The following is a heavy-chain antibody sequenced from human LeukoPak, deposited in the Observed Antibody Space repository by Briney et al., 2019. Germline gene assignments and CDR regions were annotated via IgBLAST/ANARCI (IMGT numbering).Heavy chain of an antibody. Sequence: PGGSLRLSCAASGFTFSNYGMHWVRQAPGKGLEWVAVIWYDGNNKYYADSVKGRFTISRDNSKNTLYLQMNSLRAEDTAVYYCARDVAAPGGVYFDYWGQGTLVTVSS. CDR1: GFTFSNYG. D-gene: IGHD3-16*01. CDR3: ARDVAAPGGVYFDY. CDR2: IWYDGNNK. J-gene: IGHJ4*02. V-gene: IGHV3-33*01.